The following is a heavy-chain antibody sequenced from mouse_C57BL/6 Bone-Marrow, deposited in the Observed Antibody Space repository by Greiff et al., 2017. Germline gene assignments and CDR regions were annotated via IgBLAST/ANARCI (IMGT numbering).Heavy chain of an antibody. J-gene: IGHJ4*01. CDR1: GYTFTSYG. Sequence: VKLVESGAELARPGASVKLSCKASGYTFTSYGISWVKQRTGQGLEWIGEIYPRSGNTYYNEKFKGKATLTADKSSSTAYMELRSLTSEDSAVYFCATLRDAMDYWGQGTSVTVSS. CDR3: ATLRDAMDY. D-gene: IGHD1-1*01. CDR2: IYPRSGNT. V-gene: IGHV1-81*01.